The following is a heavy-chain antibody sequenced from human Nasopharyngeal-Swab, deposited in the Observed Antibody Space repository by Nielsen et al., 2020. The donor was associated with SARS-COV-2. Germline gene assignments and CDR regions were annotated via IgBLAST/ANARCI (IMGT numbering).Heavy chain of an antibody. J-gene: IGHJ4*02. CDR1: GFIFKNYA. CDR3: ARDKGRYSAGY. Sequence: GESLKISCSASGFIFKNYAMSWIRQAPGKGLEWVSYISSSGSTIYYADSVKGRFTISRDNAKNSLYLQMNSLRAEDTAVYYCARDKGRYSAGYWGQGTLVTVSS. V-gene: IGHV3-11*01. CDR2: ISSSGSTI. D-gene: IGHD3-9*01.